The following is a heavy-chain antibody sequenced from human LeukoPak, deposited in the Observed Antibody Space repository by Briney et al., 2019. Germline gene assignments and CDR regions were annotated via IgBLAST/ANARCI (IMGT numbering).Heavy chain of an antibody. CDR3: ARDVGAHLYYFDY. J-gene: IGHJ4*02. CDR1: GFTFSSYN. V-gene: IGHV3-48*04. D-gene: IGHD1-26*01. CDR2: ISSSGSTI. Sequence: PGGSLRLSCAASGFTFSSYNMNWVRQAPGKGLEWVSYISSSGSTIYYADSVKGRFTISRDNAKNSLYLQMNSLRAEDTAVYYCARDVGAHLYYFDYWGQGTLVTVSS.